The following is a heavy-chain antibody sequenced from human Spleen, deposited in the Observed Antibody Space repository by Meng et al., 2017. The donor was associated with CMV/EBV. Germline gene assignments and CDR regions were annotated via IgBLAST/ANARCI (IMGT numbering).Heavy chain of an antibody. Sequence: SETLSLTCTVSGGSISSSSYYWGWIRQPPGKGLEWIGSLYYSGTTYNNPSLKSRVTMSLDTSKSLFSLKLGSVTAADTAVYYCARRSRVVIALRGYFFDYWGQGTLVTVSS. D-gene: IGHD2-21*01. CDR1: GGSISSSSYY. CDR2: LYYSGTT. CDR3: ARRSRVVIALRGYFFDY. V-gene: IGHV4-39*07. J-gene: IGHJ4*02.